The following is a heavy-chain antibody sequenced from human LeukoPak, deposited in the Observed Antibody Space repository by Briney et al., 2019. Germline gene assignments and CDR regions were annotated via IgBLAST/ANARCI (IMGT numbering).Heavy chain of an antibody. D-gene: IGHD3-22*01. J-gene: IGHJ4*02. Sequence: GGSLRLSCAASGFTFSSYSMNWVRQAPGKGLEWVSSISSSSSYIYYADSVKGRFTISRDNAKNSPHLQMNSLRAEDTAVYYCAKNYYDSSGLFDYWGQGTLVIVSS. CDR1: GFTFSSYS. V-gene: IGHV3-21*01. CDR2: ISSSSSYI. CDR3: AKNYYDSSGLFDY.